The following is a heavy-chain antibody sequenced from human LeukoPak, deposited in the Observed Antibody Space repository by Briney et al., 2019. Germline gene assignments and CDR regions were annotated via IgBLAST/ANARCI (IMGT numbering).Heavy chain of an antibody. D-gene: IGHD3-10*01. CDR3: ARTMYYYGSGSYPFDP. Sequence: SETLSLTCTVPGASISSYYWSWIRQPAGKGLEWIGRIYTSGSTNYNPSLKSRVTISVDTSKTQFSLKLSSVTAADTAVYYCARTMYYYGSGSYPFDPWGQGTLVTVSS. CDR2: IYTSGST. J-gene: IGHJ5*02. V-gene: IGHV4-4*07. CDR1: GASISSYY.